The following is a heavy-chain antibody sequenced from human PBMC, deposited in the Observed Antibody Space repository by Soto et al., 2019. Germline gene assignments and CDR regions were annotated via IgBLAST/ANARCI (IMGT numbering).Heavy chain of an antibody. CDR2: IYYSGST. CDR1: GGSISSYY. V-gene: IGHV4-59*01. CDR3: ARSSYYYDSSGYYWFIY. Sequence: SETLSLTCTVSGGSISSYYWSWIRQPPGKGLEWIGYIYYSGSTNYNPSLKSRVTISVDTSKNQFSLKLSSVTAADTAVYYCARSSYYYDSSGYYWFIYWGQGTLVTVSS. D-gene: IGHD3-22*01. J-gene: IGHJ4*02.